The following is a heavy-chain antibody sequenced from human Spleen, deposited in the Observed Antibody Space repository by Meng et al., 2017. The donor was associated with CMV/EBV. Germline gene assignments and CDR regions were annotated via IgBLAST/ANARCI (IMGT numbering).Heavy chain of an antibody. Sequence: GGSLRLSCAASGLTFSSYRMNWVRQAPGKGLEWVSSIGSSSDYIYYADSVKGRFTISRDNARNSLFLQMNSLRAEDTAVYYCAKFGWGGHDFWTGPFDEWGQGTLVTVSS. D-gene: IGHD3/OR15-3a*01. CDR2: IGSSSDYI. CDR3: AKFGWGGHDFWTGPFDE. J-gene: IGHJ4*02. V-gene: IGHV3-21*04. CDR1: GLTFSSYR.